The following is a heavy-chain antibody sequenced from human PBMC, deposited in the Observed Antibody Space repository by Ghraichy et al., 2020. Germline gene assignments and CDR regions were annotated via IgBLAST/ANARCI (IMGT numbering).Heavy chain of an antibody. D-gene: IGHD2-15*01. CDR1: GFTFSSFG. J-gene: IGHJ6*02. CDR2: IGSSGGNT. Sequence: LSLTCAASGFTFSSFGMHWVRQAPGKGLEYVSGIGSSGGNTNYANSVKGRFTISRDNSKNTLYLQMGSLRVEDMAVYYCARGGMLVVPLYGMDVWGQGTTVTVSS. CDR3: ARGGMLVVPLYGMDV. V-gene: IGHV3-64*01.